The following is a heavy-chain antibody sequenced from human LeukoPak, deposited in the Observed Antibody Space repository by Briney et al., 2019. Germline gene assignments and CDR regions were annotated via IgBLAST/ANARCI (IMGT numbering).Heavy chain of an antibody. V-gene: IGHV1-69*05. Sequence: ASVKVSCKASGGTFSSYAISWVRQAPGPGLEWMGGIIPIFGTANYAQKFQGRVTITTDESTSTAYMELSSLRSEDTAVYYCARTPKGYCSGGSCYQGWFDPWGQGTLVTVSS. D-gene: IGHD2-15*01. CDR2: IIPIFGTA. CDR1: GGTFSSYA. J-gene: IGHJ5*02. CDR3: ARTPKGYCSGGSCYQGWFDP.